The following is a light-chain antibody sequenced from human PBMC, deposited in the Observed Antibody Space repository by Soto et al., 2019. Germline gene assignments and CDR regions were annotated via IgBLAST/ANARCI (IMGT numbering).Light chain of an antibody. CDR3: SSYTSQSTVV. Sequence: QSVVTQPASVSGSPGQSIAISCTGTRSDVGGYNYVSWYQQPPGKAPKLIIYDVSDRPSGVSNRFSGSKSGNTASLTISGLQADDEADYYCSSYTSQSTVVFGGGTKVTVL. CDR1: RSDVGGYNY. V-gene: IGLV2-14*01. J-gene: IGLJ3*02. CDR2: DVS.